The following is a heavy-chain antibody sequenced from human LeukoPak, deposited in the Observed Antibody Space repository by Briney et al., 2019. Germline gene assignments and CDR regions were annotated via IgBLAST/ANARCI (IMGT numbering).Heavy chain of an antibody. CDR3: AKERAAAVEGYFDY. V-gene: IGHV3-33*06. Sequence: PGGSLRLSCAASGFRFSSYGMHWVRQAPGKGLEWVAVIWYDGSNKYYADSVKGRFTISRDNSKNTLYLQMNSLRAEDTAVYYCAKERAAAVEGYFDYWGQGTLVTVSS. D-gene: IGHD6-13*01. CDR1: GFRFSSYG. J-gene: IGHJ4*02. CDR2: IWYDGSNK.